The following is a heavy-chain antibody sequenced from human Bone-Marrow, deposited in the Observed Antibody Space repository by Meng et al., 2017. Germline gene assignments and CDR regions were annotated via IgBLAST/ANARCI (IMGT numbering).Heavy chain of an antibody. D-gene: IGHD3-22*01. CDR3: ARVRFLVDSSGYRVFDY. Sequence: SETLSLTCTVSGGSISSSSYYWGWIRQPPGKGLEWIGSIYYSGSTYYNPSLKSRVTISVVTSKNQFSLKLSSVAAADTAVYYCARVRFLVDSSGYRVFDYWGQGTLVTVSS. J-gene: IGHJ4*02. CDR2: IYYSGST. V-gene: IGHV4-39*07. CDR1: GGSISSSSYY.